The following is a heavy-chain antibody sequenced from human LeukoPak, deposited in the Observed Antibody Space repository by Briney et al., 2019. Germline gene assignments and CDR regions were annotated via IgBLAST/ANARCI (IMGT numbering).Heavy chain of an antibody. J-gene: IGHJ4*02. CDR1: GGSISSYY. V-gene: IGHV4-59*08. D-gene: IGHD3-22*01. CDR3: ARQPDSSGYYLFDY. CDR2: IYYSGST. Sequence: SETLSLTCTVSGGSISSYYWSWIRQPPGKGLEWIGYIYYSGSTNYNPSLKSRVTISVDTSKNQFSPKLSSVTAADTAVYYCARQPDSSGYYLFDYWGQGTLVTVSS.